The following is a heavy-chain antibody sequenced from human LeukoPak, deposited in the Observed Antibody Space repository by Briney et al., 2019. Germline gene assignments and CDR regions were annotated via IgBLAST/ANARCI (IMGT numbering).Heavy chain of an antibody. CDR1: GGSITRYY. CDR3: ARVSLVRGAPDYYFDY. CDR2: IYTSGST. V-gene: IGHV4-4*07. D-gene: IGHD3-10*01. J-gene: IGHJ4*02. Sequence: PSETLSLTCSVSGGSITRYYWTWIRQPPGKGLEWIGRIYTSGSTNYNPSLKSRVTMSVDTSKNQFSLKLSSVTAADTAVYYCARVSLVRGAPDYYFDYWGQGTLVTVSS.